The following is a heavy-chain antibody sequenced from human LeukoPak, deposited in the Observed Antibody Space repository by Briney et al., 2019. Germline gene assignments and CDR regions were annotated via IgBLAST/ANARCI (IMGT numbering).Heavy chain of an antibody. CDR3: ASSIAAANNWFDP. CDR2: IYYSGST. D-gene: IGHD6-13*01. J-gene: IGHJ5*02. CDR1: GGSISSYY. Sequence: SETLSLTCTVSGGSISSYYWSWIRQPPGEGLEWIGYIYYSGSTNYNPSLKSRVTISVDTSKNQFSLKLSSVTAADTAVYYCASSIAAANNWFDPWGQGTLVTVSS. V-gene: IGHV4-59*01.